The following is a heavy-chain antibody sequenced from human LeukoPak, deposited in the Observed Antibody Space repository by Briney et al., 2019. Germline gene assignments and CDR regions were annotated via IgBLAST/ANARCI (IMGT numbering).Heavy chain of an antibody. CDR3: ARLLFFGEFGMDV. J-gene: IGHJ6*02. CDR2: IYYRGST. CDR1: GGSISSGDYY. V-gene: IGHV4-30-4*01. D-gene: IGHD3-10*01. Sequence: SETLSLTCTVSGGSISSGDYYWSWIRQPPGKGLEWIGYIYYRGSTYYNPSLKSRVTISVDTSKNQFSLKLSSVTAADTAVYYCARLLFFGEFGMDVWGQGTTVTVSS.